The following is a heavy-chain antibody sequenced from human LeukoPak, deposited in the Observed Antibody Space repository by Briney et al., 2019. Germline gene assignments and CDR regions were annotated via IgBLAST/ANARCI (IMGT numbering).Heavy chain of an antibody. D-gene: IGHD3-16*01. J-gene: IGHJ4*02. V-gene: IGHV4-59*01. CDR3: AIGEGGAADY. CDR2: IYYSGST. Sequence: SETLSLTCTVSGGSISSYYWSWIRQPPGKGLEWIAYIYYSGSTNYNPSLKSRVTISVDTSKNQFSLKLSSVTAADTAVYYCAIGEGGAADYWGQGTLVTVSS. CDR1: GGSISSYY.